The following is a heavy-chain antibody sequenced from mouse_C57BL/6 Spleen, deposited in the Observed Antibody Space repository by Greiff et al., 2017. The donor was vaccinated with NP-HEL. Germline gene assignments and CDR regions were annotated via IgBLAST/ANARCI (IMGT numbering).Heavy chain of an antibody. CDR1: GFTFTDYY. J-gene: IGHJ1*03. Sequence: EVKLQESGGGLVQPGGSLSLSCAASGFTFTDYYMSWVRQPPGKALEWLGFIRNKANGYTTEYSASVKGRFTISRDNSQSILYLQMNALRAEDSATYYWARSSHYDGSSDRYFDVWGTGTTVTVSA. D-gene: IGHD1-1*01. CDR2: IRNKANGYTT. V-gene: IGHV7-3*01. CDR3: ARSSHYDGSSDRYFDV.